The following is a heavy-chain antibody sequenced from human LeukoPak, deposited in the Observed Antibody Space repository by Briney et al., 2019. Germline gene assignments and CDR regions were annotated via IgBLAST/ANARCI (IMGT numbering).Heavy chain of an antibody. J-gene: IGHJ4*02. CDR3: ALVPAAKPGPNDY. V-gene: IGHV3-23*01. Sequence: GGSLRLSCAASGFTFRSYAMAWVRQAPGKGLEWVSVVSGSGGSTYYADSVKGRFTISRDNSKNTVYLQMNSLRAEDTAVYYCALVPAAKPGPNDYWGQGTLVTVSS. D-gene: IGHD2-2*01. CDR2: VSGSGGST. CDR1: GFTFRSYA.